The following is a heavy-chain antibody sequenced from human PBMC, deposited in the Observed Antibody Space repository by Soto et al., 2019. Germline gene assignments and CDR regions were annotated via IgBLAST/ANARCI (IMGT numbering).Heavy chain of an antibody. Sequence: SETLSLTCAVYGGSFSGYYWRWIRQPPGKGLEWMGEINHSGSTNYNPSLKSRVTISVDTAKNQFSLKLSSVTAADTAVYYCARAPLGWLRSNDYWGQGTLVTFSS. CDR1: GGSFSGYY. CDR3: ARAPLGWLRSNDY. J-gene: IGHJ4*02. D-gene: IGHD5-12*01. CDR2: INHSGST. V-gene: IGHV4-34*01.